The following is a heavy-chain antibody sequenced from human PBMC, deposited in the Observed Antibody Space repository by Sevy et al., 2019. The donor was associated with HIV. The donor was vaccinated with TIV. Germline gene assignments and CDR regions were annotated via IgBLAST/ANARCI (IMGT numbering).Heavy chain of an antibody. V-gene: IGHV1-8*03. J-gene: IGHJ5*02. CDR2: MNPNSGNT. CDR3: AGEDGGLCSGGSCYSGWFDP. D-gene: IGHD2-15*01. CDR1: GYTFTSYD. Sequence: ASVKVSCKASGYTFTSYDINWVRQATGQGLEWMGWMNPNSGNTGYAQKFQGRVTITRNTSISTAYMELSSLRSEDTAVYYCAGEDGGLCSGGSCYSGWFDPWGQGTLVTVSS.